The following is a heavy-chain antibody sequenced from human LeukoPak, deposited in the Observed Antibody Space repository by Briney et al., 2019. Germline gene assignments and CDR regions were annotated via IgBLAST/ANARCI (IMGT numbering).Heavy chain of an antibody. Sequence: VASVKVSCKASGYTFTSYGISWVRQAPGQGLEWMGWISAYNGNTNYAQKLQGRVTMTTDTSTSTAYMELRSLRSDDTAVYYCARNLVATVTTVYWFEPWGQGTLVTVSS. J-gene: IGHJ5*02. CDR3: ARNLVATVTTVYWFEP. V-gene: IGHV1-18*01. CDR2: ISAYNGNT. D-gene: IGHD4-17*01. CDR1: GYTFTSYG.